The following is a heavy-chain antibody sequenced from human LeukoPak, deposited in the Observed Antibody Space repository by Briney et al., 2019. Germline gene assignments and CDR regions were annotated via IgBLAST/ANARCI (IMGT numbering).Heavy chain of an antibody. Sequence: GRSLRLSCAASGFTFSSYGMHWVRQAPGKGLEWVAVISYDGSNKYYADSVKGRFTISRDNSKNTLYLQMNSLRAEDTAVYYCAKDSYYDSSGYYFSWGQGTLVTVSS. CDR2: ISYDGSNK. CDR3: AKDSYYDSSGYYFS. D-gene: IGHD3-22*01. CDR1: GFTFSSYG. J-gene: IGHJ5*02. V-gene: IGHV3-30*18.